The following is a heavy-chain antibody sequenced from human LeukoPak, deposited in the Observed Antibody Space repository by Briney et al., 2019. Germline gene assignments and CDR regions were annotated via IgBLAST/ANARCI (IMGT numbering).Heavy chain of an antibody. CDR3: AKGRRYYDYVWGSYRQ. CDR2: ISGSGGST. V-gene: IGHV3-23*01. Sequence: GGSLRLSCAASGFTFSSYAMSWVRQAPGKGLEWVSAISGSGGSTYYADSVKGRFTISRDNSKNTLYLQMNSLRAEDTAVYYCAKGRRYYDYVWGSYRQWGQGTLVTVSS. CDR1: GFTFSSYA. J-gene: IGHJ4*02. D-gene: IGHD3-16*02.